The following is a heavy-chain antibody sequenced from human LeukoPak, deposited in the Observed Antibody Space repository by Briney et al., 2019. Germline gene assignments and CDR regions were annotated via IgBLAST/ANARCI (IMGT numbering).Heavy chain of an antibody. CDR1: GFTFDDYA. V-gene: IGHV3-9*01. CDR2: IGWNSGSI. CDR3: ARSGPIDY. J-gene: IGHJ4*02. D-gene: IGHD6-25*01. Sequence: GGSLRLSCAASGFTFDDYAMHWVRQAPGKGLEWVSGIGWNSGSIGYADSMKGRFTISRDNAKNSLYLQMNSLRAEDTAVYYCARSGPIDYWGQGTLVTVSP.